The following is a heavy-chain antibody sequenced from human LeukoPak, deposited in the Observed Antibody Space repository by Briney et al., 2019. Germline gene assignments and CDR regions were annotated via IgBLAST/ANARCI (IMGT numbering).Heavy chain of an antibody. CDR1: GGTLSNYP. CDR2: IIPIYGTA. J-gene: IGHJ5*02. V-gene: IGHV1-69*01. Sequence: SVKASCKASGGTLSNYPIIWVRQAPGRGLEWLGGIIPIYGTANYAQMFQGRITLTAHESTATAYMELTSLTSDDTAMYFCATHTGGYNYWWFDIWGQGTLVTVSS. D-gene: IGHD5-24*01. CDR3: ATHTGGYNYWWFDI.